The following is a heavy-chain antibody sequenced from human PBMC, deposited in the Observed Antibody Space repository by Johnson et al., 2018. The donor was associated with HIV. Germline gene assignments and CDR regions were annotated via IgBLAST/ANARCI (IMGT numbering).Heavy chain of an antibody. J-gene: IGHJ3*01. D-gene: IGHD3-22*01. Sequence: QMLLVESGGGVVQPGRSLRLSCAASGFTFSTYGMHWVRQAPGKGLEWVAVITNSGSATDYAHSVKGRFTISRDNAKNTLYLQMNSLRAEDTAVYYCARGVAMIVFWGQGTMVTVSS. CDR2: ITNSGSAT. V-gene: IGHV3-30*03. CDR1: GFTFSTYG. CDR3: ARGVAMIVF.